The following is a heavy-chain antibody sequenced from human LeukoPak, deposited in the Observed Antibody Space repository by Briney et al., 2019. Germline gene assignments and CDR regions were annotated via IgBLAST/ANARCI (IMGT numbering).Heavy chain of an antibody. D-gene: IGHD1-26*01. V-gene: IGHV3-30-3*01. CDR3: ARDAVGAPTPLIDY. CDR1: GFTFSSYA. Sequence: GGSLRLSCAASGFTFSSYAMYWVRQAPGKGLEWVAVISYDGSNKYYADSVKGRFTISRDNSKNTLYLQMNSLRAEDTAVYYCARDAVGAPTPLIDYWGQGTLVTVSS. CDR2: ISYDGSNK. J-gene: IGHJ4*02.